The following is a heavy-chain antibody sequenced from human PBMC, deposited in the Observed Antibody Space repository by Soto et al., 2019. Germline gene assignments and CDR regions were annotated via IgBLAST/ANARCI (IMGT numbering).Heavy chain of an antibody. CDR3: ARDRGSYGMDV. CDR1: GDSVSGGYY. Sequence: QVQLQESGPRLVKPSQTLSLTCTVSGDSVSGGYYWSWVRQRPRKGLEWIGYVSPIGTPYYSPSLNSRVSISIDTSKSQLSLEVRSVTAADTAVYYCARDRGSYGMDVWGQGTTVTVSS. CDR2: VSPIGTP. V-gene: IGHV4-31*03. J-gene: IGHJ6*02.